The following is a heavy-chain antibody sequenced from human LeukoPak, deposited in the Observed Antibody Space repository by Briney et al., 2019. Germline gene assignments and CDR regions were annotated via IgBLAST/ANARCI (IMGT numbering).Heavy chain of an antibody. D-gene: IGHD3-10*01. CDR2: ISGSGGST. CDR1: GFTFSSYA. J-gene: IGHJ4*02. Sequence: GGSLILSCAASGFTFSSYAMSWVRQAPGKGLEWVSAISGSGGSTYYADSVKGRFTISRDNSKNTLYLQMNSLRAEDTAVYYCAKGLRFYGSGFDYWGQGTLVTVSS. CDR3: AKGLRFYGSGFDY. V-gene: IGHV3-23*01.